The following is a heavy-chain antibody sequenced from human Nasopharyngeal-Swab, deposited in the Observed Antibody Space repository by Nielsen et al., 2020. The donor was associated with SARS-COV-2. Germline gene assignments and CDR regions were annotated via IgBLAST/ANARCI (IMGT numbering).Heavy chain of an antibody. V-gene: IGHV1-69*13. CDR3: ARGYFVDYYFSYMDV. J-gene: IGHJ6*03. Sequence: SVKVSCKASGGTFGTYALSWVRQAPGQGFEWMGGIISIFGTPNYAQKFRGRVTMTADESTSTAYMELSSLRSEDTAVYYCARGYFVDYYFSYMDVWGKGTTVTVSS. CDR2: IISIFGTP. D-gene: IGHD3-9*01. CDR1: GGTFGTYA.